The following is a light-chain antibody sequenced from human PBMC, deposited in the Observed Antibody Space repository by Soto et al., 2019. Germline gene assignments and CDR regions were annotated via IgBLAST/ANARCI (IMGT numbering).Light chain of an antibody. CDR1: QSVSSY. CDR3: QQYNNWTLT. Sequence: IVVTQSPATLSLSPGERATLSCRASQSVSSYLAWCQQKPGQAPRLLIYDASNRETGIPARFSGSGSGTEFTLTISSLQSEDFAVDYCQQYNNWTLTFGGGTKVDIK. CDR2: DAS. V-gene: IGKV3-15*01. J-gene: IGKJ4*02.